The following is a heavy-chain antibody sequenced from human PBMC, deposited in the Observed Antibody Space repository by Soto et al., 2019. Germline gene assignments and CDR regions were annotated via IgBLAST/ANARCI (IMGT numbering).Heavy chain of an antibody. Sequence: GGSLRLSCAASGFTFSNAWMSWVRQAPGKGLEWVGRIKIKSDGGTTDYAAPVKGRFTISRDDSKNTLYLQMNSLKTEDTAVYYFTTDTWIGVIITGVVYNWFYPWGQGT. J-gene: IGHJ5*02. V-gene: IGHV3-15*01. CDR1: GFTFSNAW. CDR2: IKIKSDGGTT. CDR3: TTDTWIGVIITGVVYNWFYP. D-gene: IGHD3-22*01.